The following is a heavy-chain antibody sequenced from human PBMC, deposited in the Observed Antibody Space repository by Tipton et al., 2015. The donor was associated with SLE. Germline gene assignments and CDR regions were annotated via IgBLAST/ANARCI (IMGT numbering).Heavy chain of an antibody. CDR2: ISYDGSNK. Sequence: SLRLSCAASGFTFSSYGMHWVRQAPGKGLEWVAVISYDGSNKYYADSVKGRFTISRDNSKNTLYLQMNSLRAEDTAVYYCARDPRIVAAGAEYFQHWGQGTLVTVSS. CDR1: GFTFSSYG. J-gene: IGHJ1*01. CDR3: ARDPRIVAAGAEYFQH. V-gene: IGHV3-30*03. D-gene: IGHD6-13*01.